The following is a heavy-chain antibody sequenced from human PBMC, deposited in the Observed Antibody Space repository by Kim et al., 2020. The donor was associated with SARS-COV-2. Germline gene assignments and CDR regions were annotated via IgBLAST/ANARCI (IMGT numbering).Heavy chain of an antibody. CDR2: INAGNGNT. CDR1: GYTFTSYA. J-gene: IGHJ6*02. D-gene: IGHD1-26*01. Sequence: ASVKVSCKASGYTFTSYAMHWVRQAPGQRLEWMGWINAGNGNTKYSQKFQGRVTITRDTSASTAYMELSSLRSEDTAVYYCARRSPDYYYYGMDVWGQGTTVTVSS. CDR3: ARRSPDYYYYGMDV. V-gene: IGHV1-3*01.